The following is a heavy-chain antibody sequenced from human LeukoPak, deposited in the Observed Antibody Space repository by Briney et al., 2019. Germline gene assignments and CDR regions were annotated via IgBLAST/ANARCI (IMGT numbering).Heavy chain of an antibody. CDR1: GYTFTGYY. CDR2: INPNSGGT. J-gene: IGHJ4*02. CDR3: ARGEDTAMIRYDY. Sequence: ASVKVSCKASGYTFTGYYMHWVRQAPGQGLEWMGWINPNSGGTNYAQKFRGWVTMTRDTSISTAYMELSRLRSDDTAVYYCARGEDTAMIRYDYWGQGTLVTVSS. D-gene: IGHD5-18*01. V-gene: IGHV1-2*04.